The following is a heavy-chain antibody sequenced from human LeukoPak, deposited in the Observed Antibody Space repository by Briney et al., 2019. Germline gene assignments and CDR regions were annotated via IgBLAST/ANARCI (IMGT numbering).Heavy chain of an antibody. V-gene: IGHV3-7*03. CDR1: RFTFSSFW. D-gene: IGHD4-17*01. J-gene: IGHJ3*02. Sequence: GGSLRLSCAASRFTFSSFWMSWVRQAPGRGLEWVANIMADGSEKNYVDSVKGRFIISRDNAENSLYLQMNSLRAEDTAVYYCEVHVATVTRDAFDIWGQGTMVTVSS. CDR3: EVHVATVTRDAFDI. CDR2: IMADGSEK.